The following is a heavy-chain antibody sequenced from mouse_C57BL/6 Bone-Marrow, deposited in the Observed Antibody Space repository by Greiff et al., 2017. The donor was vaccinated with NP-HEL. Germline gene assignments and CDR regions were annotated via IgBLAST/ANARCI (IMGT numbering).Heavy chain of an antibody. CDR3: ARSPLYYDGSNAFDY. Sequence: VQLQQSGAELARPGASVKLSCKASGYTFTSYGISWVKQRTGQGLEWIGEIYPRSGNTYYNEKFKGKATLTADKSSSTAYMELRSLTSEDSAVYFCARSPLYYDGSNAFDYWGQGTTLTVSS. J-gene: IGHJ2*01. D-gene: IGHD1-1*01. V-gene: IGHV1-81*01. CDR2: IYPRSGNT. CDR1: GYTFTSYG.